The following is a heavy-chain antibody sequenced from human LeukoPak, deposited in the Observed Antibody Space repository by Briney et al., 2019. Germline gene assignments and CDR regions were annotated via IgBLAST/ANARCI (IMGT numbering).Heavy chain of an antibody. CDR3: ARDDDYDDHNTFDM. V-gene: IGHV3-33*08. Sequence: GGSLRLSCAASGFTFSSYGMHWVRQAPGKGLEWVAVIWSHGNTKKYADSVTGRFTISRDNSKNTLYLEMNTLRAEDTAVYYCARDDDYDDHNTFDMWGHGTMVTVS. CDR1: GFTFSSYG. J-gene: IGHJ3*02. CDR2: IWSHGNTK. D-gene: IGHD4-17*01.